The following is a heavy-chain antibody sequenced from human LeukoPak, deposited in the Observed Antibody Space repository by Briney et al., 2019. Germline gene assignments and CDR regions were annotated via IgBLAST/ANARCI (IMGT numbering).Heavy chain of an antibody. CDR2: ISYHGSNK. CDR1: GFTFSSYA. CDR3: AKGKNTGSYLSHVDY. Sequence: GGSLRLSCAASGFTFSSYAMHWVRQAPGKGLEWVAVISYHGSNKYYTDSVKGRFTISRDNSKNTLYLQMNSLRTEDTALYYCAKGKNTGSYLSHVDYWGQGTLVTVSS. J-gene: IGHJ4*02. V-gene: IGHV3-30*04. D-gene: IGHD3-10*01.